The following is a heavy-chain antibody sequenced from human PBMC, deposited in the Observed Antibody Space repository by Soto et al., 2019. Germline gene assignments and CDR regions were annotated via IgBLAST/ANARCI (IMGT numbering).Heavy chain of an antibody. CDR3: ARIDRTGAFDP. J-gene: IGHJ5*02. CDR2: TYYRSTWFT. Sequence: PSQTLSLTCAISGDSVSSYSGAWNWIRQSPSRGLEWLGRTYYRSTWFTDYALSVRSRITINPDTSKNQFSLHLSSVTPEDTAVYYCARIDRTGAFDPWGQGTQVTVS. CDR1: GDSVSSYSGA. V-gene: IGHV6-1*01. D-gene: IGHD1-1*01.